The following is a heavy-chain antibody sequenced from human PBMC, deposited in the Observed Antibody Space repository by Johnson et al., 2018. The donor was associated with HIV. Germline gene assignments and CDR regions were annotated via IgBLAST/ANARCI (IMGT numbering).Heavy chain of an antibody. V-gene: IGHV3-13*01. CDR2: IGTAGDK. D-gene: IGHD6-19*01. CDR3: AKDLELSPGTARAVGGSFEI. CDR1: GFIFSNYD. Sequence: VQLVESGGGVVQPGRSLRLSCAASGFIFSNYDMHWVRQPTGKGLEWVSGIGTAGDKYYADSVKGRFTISRDNSKNTLYLQMNSLRAEDTAVYYCAKDLELSPGTARAVGGSFEIWGQGTMVTVSS. J-gene: IGHJ3*02.